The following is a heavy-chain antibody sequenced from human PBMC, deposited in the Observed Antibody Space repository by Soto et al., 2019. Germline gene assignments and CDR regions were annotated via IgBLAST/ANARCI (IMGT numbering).Heavy chain of an antibody. CDR1: GGTFSSYA. D-gene: IGHD4-17*01. CDR3: ARGANTTVVTIDWYFDL. J-gene: IGHJ2*01. V-gene: IGHV1-69*01. CDR2: IIPIFGTA. Sequence: QVQLVQSGAEVKKPGSSVKVSCKASGGTFSSYAISWVRQAPGQGLEWMGGIIPIFGTANYAQKFQGRVTITADESTSTDYMELSSLRSEDTAVYYCARGANTTVVTIDWYFDLWGRGTLVTVSS.